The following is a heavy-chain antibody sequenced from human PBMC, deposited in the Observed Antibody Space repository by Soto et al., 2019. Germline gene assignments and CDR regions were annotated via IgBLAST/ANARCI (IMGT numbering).Heavy chain of an antibody. CDR3: ATGEYGSGSYYNPEFPYYYYGMDV. Sequence: PGGSLRLSCAASGFTFSSYAMSWVRQAPGKGLEWVSAISGSGGSTYYADSVKGRFTISRDNSKNTLYLQMNSLRAEDTAVYYCATGEYGSGSYYNPEFPYYYYGMDVWGQGTTVTVSS. V-gene: IGHV3-23*01. CDR1: GFTFSSYA. J-gene: IGHJ6*02. CDR2: ISGSGGST. D-gene: IGHD3-10*01.